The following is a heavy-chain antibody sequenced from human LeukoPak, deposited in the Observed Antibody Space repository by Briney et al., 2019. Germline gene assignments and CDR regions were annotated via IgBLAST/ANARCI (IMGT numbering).Heavy chain of an antibody. J-gene: IGHJ4*02. CDR1: GYTFTGYY. V-gene: IGHV1-2*02. D-gene: IGHD3-9*01. CDR2: INPNSGGT. Sequence: EASVNVSCKASGYTFTGYYMHWVRQAPGQGLEWMGWINPNSGGTNYAQKFQGRVTMTRDTSISTAYMELSRLRSDDAAVYYCARAANYDILTGHILFDYWGQGTLVTVSS. CDR3: ARAANYDILTGHILFDY.